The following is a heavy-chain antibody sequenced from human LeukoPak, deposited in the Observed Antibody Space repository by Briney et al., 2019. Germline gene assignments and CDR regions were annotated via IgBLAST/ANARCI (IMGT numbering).Heavy chain of an antibody. CDR1: GFTFDDYA. CDR3: AKGRGAVAGPTANYFDY. V-gene: IGHV3-9*01. CDR2: ISWNSGSI. Sequence: GGSLRLSCAASGFTFDDYAMHWVRQAPGKGLEWVSGISWNSGSIGYADSVKGRFTISRDNSKNTLYLQMNSLRAEDTAVYYCAKGRGAVAGPTANYFDYWGQGTLVTVSS. J-gene: IGHJ4*02. D-gene: IGHD6-19*01.